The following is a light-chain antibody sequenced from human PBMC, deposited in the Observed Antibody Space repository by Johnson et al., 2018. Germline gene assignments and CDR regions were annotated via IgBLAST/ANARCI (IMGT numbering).Light chain of an antibody. CDR2: ENN. Sequence: QSVLTQPPSVSAAPGQKVTISCSGSSSNIGNNYVSWYQQLPGTAPKLLIYENNKRPSGIPDRFSGSKSGTSATLGITGLQTGDEADYYGGPWDSCLSAGNVLGTGTKVTVL. CDR3: GPWDSCLSAGNV. V-gene: IGLV1-51*02. CDR1: SSNIGNNY. J-gene: IGLJ1*01.